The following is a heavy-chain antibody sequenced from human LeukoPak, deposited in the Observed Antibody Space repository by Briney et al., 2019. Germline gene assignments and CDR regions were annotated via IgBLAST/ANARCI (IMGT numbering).Heavy chain of an antibody. CDR1: GFTFSSYW. CDR3: ARGSCSSTSCYRIGAFDI. D-gene: IGHD2-2*01. Sequence: SGGSLRLSCAASGFTFSSYWMHWVRQAPGKGLVWVSRINSDGSSTSYADSVKGRFTISRDNAKNTLYLQMNSLRAEDTAVYYCARGSCSSTSCYRIGAFDIWGQGTMVTVSS. V-gene: IGHV3-74*01. CDR2: INSDGSST. J-gene: IGHJ3*02.